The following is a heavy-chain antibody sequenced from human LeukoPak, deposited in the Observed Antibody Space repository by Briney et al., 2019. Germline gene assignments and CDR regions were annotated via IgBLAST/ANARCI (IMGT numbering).Heavy chain of an antibody. CDR3: AKSSYIGPFRDAFDI. J-gene: IGHJ3*02. Sequence: YPGGSLRLSCVASGFIFDNYAMSWVRQAPGKGLEWVSAISGSGGSTYYADSVKGRFTISRDNSKNTLYLQMNSLRAEDTAVYYCAKSSYIGPFRDAFDIWGQGTMVTVSS. CDR2: ISGSGGST. D-gene: IGHD3-10*01. CDR1: GFIFDNYA. V-gene: IGHV3-23*01.